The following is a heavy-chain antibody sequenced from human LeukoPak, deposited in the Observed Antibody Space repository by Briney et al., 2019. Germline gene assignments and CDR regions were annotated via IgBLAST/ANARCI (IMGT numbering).Heavy chain of an antibody. CDR3: TRHAQTYYYGMDV. Sequence: SETLSLTCIGGSISPYYWSWIRQSPGKGLEWIAQIHYTGGATYNPSLKSRVTISVDTSNNHLSLRLSSVTAADTAVYYCTRHAQTYYYGMDVWGQGTTVTVSS. CDR1: GSISPYY. V-gene: IGHV4-59*08. J-gene: IGHJ6*02. CDR2: IHYTGGA.